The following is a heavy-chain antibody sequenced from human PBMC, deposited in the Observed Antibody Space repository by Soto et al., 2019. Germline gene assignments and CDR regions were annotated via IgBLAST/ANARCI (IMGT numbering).Heavy chain of an antibody. CDR1: GGSISSSNL. CDR3: ARAGNNWNYGGNWFDP. J-gene: IGHJ5*02. V-gene: IGHV4-4*02. CDR2: IYHSGST. D-gene: IGHD1-7*01. Sequence: KTSETLSLTCAVSGGSISSSNLWSWVRQPPGKGLEWIGEIYHSGSTNYNPSLKSRVTISVDKSKNQFFLKLSSVTAADTAVYYCARAGNNWNYGGNWFDPWGQGTLVTVSS.